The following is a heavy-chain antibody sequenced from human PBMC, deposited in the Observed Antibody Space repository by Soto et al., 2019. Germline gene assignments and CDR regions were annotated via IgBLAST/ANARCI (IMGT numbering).Heavy chain of an antibody. CDR2: ISSGGDTI. CDR1: GFSFSNYE. CDR3: ARDREAGGY. J-gene: IGHJ4*02. V-gene: IGHV3-48*03. D-gene: IGHD6-13*01. Sequence: PGGSLRLSCAASGFSFSNYEMNWVRQAPGKGLEWVAYISSGGDTIHYADSVRGRFTVSRDNARNSLSLQMNTLRVEDTALYYCARDREAGGYWGQGTLVTVYS.